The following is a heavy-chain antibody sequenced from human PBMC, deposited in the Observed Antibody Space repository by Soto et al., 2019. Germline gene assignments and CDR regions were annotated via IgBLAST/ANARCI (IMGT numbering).Heavy chain of an antibody. CDR1: GGTFSSYA. CDR2: IIPIFGTA. D-gene: IGHD1-26*01. V-gene: IGHV1-69*13. Sequence: SVKVSCKASGGTFSSYAISWVRQAPGQGLEWMGGIIPIFGTANYAQKFQGRVTITADESTSTAYMELSSLRSEDTAVYYCARPIVGATYYYYYCGMDVWGQGTTVTVS. J-gene: IGHJ6*02. CDR3: ARPIVGATYYYYYCGMDV.